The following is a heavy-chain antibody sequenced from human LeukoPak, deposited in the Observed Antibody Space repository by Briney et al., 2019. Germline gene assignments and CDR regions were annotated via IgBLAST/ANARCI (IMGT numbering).Heavy chain of an antibody. CDR1: GYTFGSYA. CDR2: ISPGNGNT. CDR3: ARCDYYGSGTYYNAGHLYNMDV. V-gene: IGHV1-3*01. J-gene: IGHJ6*04. Sequence: ASVKVSCKASGYTFGSYALYWVRQAPGQTLECMGWISPGNGNTEYSQKLQDRVTITRDTSANTAYMELSSLRSEDTAVYYCARCDYYGSGTYYNAGHLYNMDVWGKGTTVTVSS. D-gene: IGHD3-10*01.